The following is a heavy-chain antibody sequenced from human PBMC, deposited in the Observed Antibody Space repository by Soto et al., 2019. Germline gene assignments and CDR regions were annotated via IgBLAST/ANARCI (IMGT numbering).Heavy chain of an antibody. CDR1: GYTFTSYG. J-gene: IGHJ6*02. CDR3: ARDIVVVVAATGNYYYGMDV. V-gene: IGHV1-18*01. CDR2: ISAYNGNT. D-gene: IGHD2-15*01. Sequence: QVQLVQSGAEVKKPGASVKVSCKASGYTFTSYGISWVRQAPGQGLEWMGWISAYNGNTNYAQKLQGRVTMTTDTSTSTAYMERRSLRSDDTAVYYCARDIVVVVAATGNYYYGMDVWGQGTTVTVSS.